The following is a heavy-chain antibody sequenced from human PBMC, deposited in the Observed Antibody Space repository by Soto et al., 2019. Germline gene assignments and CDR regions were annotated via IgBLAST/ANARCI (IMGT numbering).Heavy chain of an antibody. D-gene: IGHD4-17*01. V-gene: IGHV1-46*01. CDR2: INLRGGTT. CDR3: ARGPDDSDVPRWDH. Sequence: QVQLVQSGAELRKPGASVKVSCKASGYTFSSYYVHWVRQAPGQGLEWMGIINLRGGTTEYAHKFRGRVTVTGDTSTRTAYMELSSLRSEDTAVYFCARGPDDSDVPRWDHWGQGTLITVSS. J-gene: IGHJ4*02. CDR1: GYTFSSYY.